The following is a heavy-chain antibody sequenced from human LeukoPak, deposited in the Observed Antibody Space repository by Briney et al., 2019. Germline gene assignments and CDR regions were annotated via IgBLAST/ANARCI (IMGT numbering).Heavy chain of an antibody. CDR1: GFTFSSYS. CDR3: ATRPPPPEKAPLDY. J-gene: IGHJ4*02. CDR2: ISSSSSYI. Sequence: PGGSLRLSCAASGFTFSSYSMNWVRQAPGKGLEWVSSISSSSSYIYYADSVKGRFTISRDNYKNTLNLLMNSLRAEDTAIYYCATRPPPPEKAPLDYWGQGTLVTVSS. V-gene: IGHV3-21*01. D-gene: IGHD1-14*01.